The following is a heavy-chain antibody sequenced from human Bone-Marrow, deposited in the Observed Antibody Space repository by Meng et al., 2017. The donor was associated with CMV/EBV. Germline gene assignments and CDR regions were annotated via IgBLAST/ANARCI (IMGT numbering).Heavy chain of an antibody. CDR3: ARGTGYYTLFDY. V-gene: IGHV4-59*01. CDR2: IYYSGST. Sequence: SETLSLTCTVSGGSIRSYYWSWIRQPPGKGLEWIGYIYYSGSTNYNPSLKSRVTISVDTSKNQFSLKLSSVTAADTAVYYCARGTGYYTLFDYWGQRTLVTISS. CDR1: GGSIRSYY. J-gene: IGHJ4*02. D-gene: IGHD3/OR15-3a*01.